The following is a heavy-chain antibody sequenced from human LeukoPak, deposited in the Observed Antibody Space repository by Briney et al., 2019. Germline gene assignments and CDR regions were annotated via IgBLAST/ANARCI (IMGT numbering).Heavy chain of an antibody. Sequence: ASVKVSCKASGYTFTGYYMHWVRQAPGQGLEWMGWINPNSGGTDYAQKFQGRVTMTRDTSISTTYMELSRLRSDDTAVYYCAREKRSIAAAGTRRMRYFDLWGRGTLVTVSS. J-gene: IGHJ2*01. D-gene: IGHD6-13*01. CDR2: INPNSGGT. CDR3: AREKRSIAAAGTRRMRYFDL. CDR1: GYTFTGYY. V-gene: IGHV1-2*02.